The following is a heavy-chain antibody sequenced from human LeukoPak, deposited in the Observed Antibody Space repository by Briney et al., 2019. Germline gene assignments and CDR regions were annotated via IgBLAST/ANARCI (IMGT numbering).Heavy chain of an antibody. CDR1: GFTFSSYW. CDR2: IKQDGNEI. V-gene: IGHV3-7*01. Sequence: GGSLGLSCAASGFTFSSYWMTWVRQTPGKGLEWVANIKQDGNEIYYLDSVKGRFTISRDNAKNSLYMQMNSLRAEDTAVYYCARVGEFLRSPYYYMDVWGKGTTVTVSS. J-gene: IGHJ6*03. D-gene: IGHD3-3*01. CDR3: ARVGEFLRSPYYYMDV.